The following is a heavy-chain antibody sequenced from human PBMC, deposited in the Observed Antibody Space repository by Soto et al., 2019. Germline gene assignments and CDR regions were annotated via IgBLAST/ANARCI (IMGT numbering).Heavy chain of an antibody. CDR1: GGSISSYY. V-gene: IGHV4-59*01. Sequence: QVQLQESGPGLVKPSETLSLTCTVSGGSISSYYWSWIRQPPGKGLEWIGYIYYSGSTNYNPSLKSRVTISVDTSKNQCSLKLSSVTAADTAVYYCARVRNPYCGGDCPQDYGMDVWGQGTTVTVSS. J-gene: IGHJ6*02. CDR2: IYYSGST. CDR3: ARVRNPYCGGDCPQDYGMDV. D-gene: IGHD2-21*02.